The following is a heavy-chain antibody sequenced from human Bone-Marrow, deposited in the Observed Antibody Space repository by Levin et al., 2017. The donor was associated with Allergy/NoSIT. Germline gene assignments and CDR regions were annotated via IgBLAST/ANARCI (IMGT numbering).Heavy chain of an antibody. CDR1: GFTFSSYW. V-gene: IGHV3-7*01. CDR2: IKRDGSEK. D-gene: IGHD4-17*01. Sequence: GESLKISCAASGFTFSSYWMSWVRQAPGKGLEWVANIKRDGSEKHYVDSVKGRFTISRDNAKNSLYLQMNSLRTEDTALYYCARIGSNYGDDLYIWGQGTMVTVSS. CDR3: ARIGSNYGDDLYI. J-gene: IGHJ3*02.